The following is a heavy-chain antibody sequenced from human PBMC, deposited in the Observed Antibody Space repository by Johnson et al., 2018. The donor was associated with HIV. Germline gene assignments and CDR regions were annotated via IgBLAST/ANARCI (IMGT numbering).Heavy chain of an antibody. CDR3: AKDIGVWDSSGLALDAFDI. V-gene: IGHV3-30*02. D-gene: IGHD3-22*01. CDR1: GFTFSSYG. CDR2: IRSDGSNK. Sequence: VQLVESGGGVVQPGGSLRLSCAASGFTFSSYGMHWVRQAPGKGLEWVAFIRSDGSNKNYADSVKGRFTISRDNAKNSLYLQMNSLRAEDTALYYCAKDIGVWDSSGLALDAFDIWGQGTMVTVSS. J-gene: IGHJ3*02.